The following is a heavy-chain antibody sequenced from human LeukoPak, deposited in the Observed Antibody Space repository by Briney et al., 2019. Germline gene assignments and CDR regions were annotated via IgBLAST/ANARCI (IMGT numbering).Heavy chain of an antibody. CDR3: ATHRAYGFDY. J-gene: IGHJ4*02. Sequence: GGSLRLSCAASGFTFSSYTMNWVRQAPGKGLEWVSSISYSSDYIYYADSVKGRFTISRDNAKNSLYLQMNTLRAEDTAMYYCATHRAYGFDYWGQGALVTVTS. CDR2: ISYSSDYI. CDR1: GFTFSSYT. D-gene: IGHD2-8*01. V-gene: IGHV3-21*01.